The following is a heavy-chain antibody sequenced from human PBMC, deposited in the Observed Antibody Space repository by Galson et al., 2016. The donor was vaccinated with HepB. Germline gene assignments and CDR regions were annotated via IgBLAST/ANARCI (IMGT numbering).Heavy chain of an antibody. D-gene: IGHD6-13*01. CDR1: TFTFRSYA. J-gene: IGHJ4*02. CDR3: AKDEGWAAAGRYYFDY. CDR2: ISGSGGST. Sequence: SLRLSCAASTFTFRSYAMNWVRRAPGKGLEWVSGISGSGGSTYYADSVKGRFTISRDNSKNTLFLQMRSLRAEDTAVYYCAKDEGWAAAGRYYFDYWGQGALVTVSS. V-gene: IGHV3-23*01.